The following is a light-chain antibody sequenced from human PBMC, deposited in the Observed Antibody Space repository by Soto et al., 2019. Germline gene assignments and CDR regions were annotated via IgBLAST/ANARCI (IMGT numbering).Light chain of an antibody. V-gene: IGKV2-28*01. CDR1: QSLLHSNGYTY. CDR2: LGS. CDR3: MQALQTPYT. J-gene: IGKJ2*01. Sequence: DIVMTQSPLSLPVTPGEPASISCRSSQSLLHSNGYTYLDWYLQKPGQSPQLLIYLGSNRASGVPDRFSGSGSCTDFTLKISRVEAEDVGVYYCMQALQTPYTFGQGTKLEIK.